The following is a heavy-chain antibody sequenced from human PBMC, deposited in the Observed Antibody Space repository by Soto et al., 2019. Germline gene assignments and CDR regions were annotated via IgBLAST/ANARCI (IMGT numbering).Heavy chain of an antibody. D-gene: IGHD2-15*01. CDR2: FDPEDGET. J-gene: IGHJ4*02. Sequence: GASVKVSCKVSGYTLTELSMHWVRQAPGKGLEWMGGFDPEDGETIYAQKFQGRVTMTEDTSTDTAYMELSSLRSEDTAVYYCATRYCSGGSCYTPFDYWGQGTLVTVSS. CDR1: GYTLTELS. V-gene: IGHV1-24*01. CDR3: ATRYCSGGSCYTPFDY.